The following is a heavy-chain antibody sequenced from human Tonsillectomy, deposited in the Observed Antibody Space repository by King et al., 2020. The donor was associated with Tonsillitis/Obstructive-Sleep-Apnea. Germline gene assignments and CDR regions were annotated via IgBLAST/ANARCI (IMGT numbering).Heavy chain of an antibody. CDR2: IYPSDSDT. V-gene: IGHV5-51*03. D-gene: IGHD3-10*01. J-gene: IGHJ4*02. CDR1: GYSFTNYW. Sequence: QLVQSGAEVKKPGDSLKISCKGSGYSFTNYWIGWVRQTPGKGLEWMGIIYPSDSDTRYSPSFQGQVTISTDKSNSTPYLQWSSLKASATAVYYCANSAGWSGGVLKGGVDYWGQGTPVTVSS. CDR3: ANSAGWSGGVLKGGVDY.